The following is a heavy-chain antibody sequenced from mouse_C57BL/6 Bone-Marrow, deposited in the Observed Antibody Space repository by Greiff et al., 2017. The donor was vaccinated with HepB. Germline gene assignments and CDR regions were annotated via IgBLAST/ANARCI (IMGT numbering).Heavy chain of an antibody. D-gene: IGHD1-1*01. CDR1: GYTFTDYE. J-gene: IGHJ2*01. V-gene: IGHV1-15*01. CDR3: TREGVTTVVADLDY. Sequence: VQRVESGAELVRPGASVTLSCKASGYTFTDYEMHWVKQTPVHGLEWIGAIDPETGGTAYNQKFKGKAILTADKSSSTAYMELRSLTSEDSAVYYCTREGVTTVVADLDYWGQGTTLTVSS. CDR2: IDPETGGT.